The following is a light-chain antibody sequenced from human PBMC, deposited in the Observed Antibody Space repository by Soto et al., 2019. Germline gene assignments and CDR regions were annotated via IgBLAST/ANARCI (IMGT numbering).Light chain of an antibody. CDR1: SSDVGGYNY. CDR2: EVS. Sequence: QSALTQPASVSGSPGQSITISCTGTSSDVGGYNYVSWYQQYPGKVPKLMIHEVSNRPSGVSSRFSGSKSSDTASLTISGLQPEDEADYYCSSYTSSSTLVFGTGTKLTVL. V-gene: IGLV2-14*01. J-gene: IGLJ1*01. CDR3: SSYTSSSTLV.